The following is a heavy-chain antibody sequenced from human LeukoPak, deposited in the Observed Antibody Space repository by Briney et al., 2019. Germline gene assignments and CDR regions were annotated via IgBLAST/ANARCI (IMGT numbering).Heavy chain of an antibody. V-gene: IGHV1-69*13. CDR3: ARESDNWNYFDY. J-gene: IGHJ4*02. D-gene: IGHD1-20*01. CDR2: IIPIFGTA. CDR1: GGTFSSYA. Sequence: SVKVSCKASGGTFSSYAISWVRQAPGQGLEWMGGIIPIFGTANYAQKFQGRVTITADESTSTAYMELSSLRSEDTAVYYCARESDNWNYFDYWGQGTLVTVSS.